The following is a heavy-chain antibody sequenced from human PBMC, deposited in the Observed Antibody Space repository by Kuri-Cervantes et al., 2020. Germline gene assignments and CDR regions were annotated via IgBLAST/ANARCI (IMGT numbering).Heavy chain of an antibody. CDR3: ASGVGELGYYGMDV. D-gene: IGHD3-10*01. V-gene: IGHV1-2*04. CDR1: GYAFTDYY. CDR2: INPNSGGT. Sequence: ASVKVSCKASGYAFTDYYMHWVRQAPGQGLEWMGWINPNSGGTNYAQKFQGWVTMTTDTSTSTAYMELRSLRSDDTAVYYCASGVGELGYYGMDVWGQGTTVTVSS. J-gene: IGHJ6*02.